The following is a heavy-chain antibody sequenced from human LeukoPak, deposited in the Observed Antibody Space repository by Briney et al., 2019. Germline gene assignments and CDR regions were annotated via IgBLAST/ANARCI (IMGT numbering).Heavy chain of an antibody. D-gene: IGHD6-19*01. J-gene: IGHJ3*02. CDR1: GLSLSKSH. Sequence: GGSLRLSCVGSGLSLSKSHMHWVRQAPGKRLEWVALIPHDGGNKQYGDSAKGRFTVSRENSKNTVDLNMDSLTVDDTAIYYCAREAYSSGRAGTFDIWAQGTMVTVSS. V-gene: IGHV3-30*04. CDR3: AREAYSSGRAGTFDI. CDR2: IPHDGGNK.